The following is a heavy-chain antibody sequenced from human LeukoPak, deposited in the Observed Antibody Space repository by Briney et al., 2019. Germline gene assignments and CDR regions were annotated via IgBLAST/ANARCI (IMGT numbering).Heavy chain of an antibody. CDR1: GFTCSSYW. CDR3: AREDYDFWSGYYTKACDI. V-gene: IGHV3-7*05. CDR2: IKQDGSEK. D-gene: IGHD3-3*01. J-gene: IGHJ3*02. Sequence: GSLRLSCVASGFTCSSYWMSWVRQAPGKGLEWVANIKQDGSEKYYVDSVKGRFTISRDNAKNSLYLQMNRLRAEDTAVYYCAREDYDFWSGYYTKACDIWGQGTMVTVXS.